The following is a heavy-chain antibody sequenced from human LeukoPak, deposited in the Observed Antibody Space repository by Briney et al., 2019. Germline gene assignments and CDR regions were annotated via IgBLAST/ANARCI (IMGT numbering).Heavy chain of an antibody. CDR1: GASVGSAGYH. J-gene: IGHJ4*02. CDR3: ARWAGYSYGYFDY. V-gene: IGHV4-61*08. D-gene: IGHD5-18*01. Sequence: PSETLSLTCSVSGASVGSAGYHWSWIRQPPGGGLEWVGYVYYVSSTNYNPSLKSRVTMSVDPSRNQFSLKLNSVTAADTAVFYCARWAGYSYGYFDYWGQGTLVTVSS. CDR2: VYYVSST.